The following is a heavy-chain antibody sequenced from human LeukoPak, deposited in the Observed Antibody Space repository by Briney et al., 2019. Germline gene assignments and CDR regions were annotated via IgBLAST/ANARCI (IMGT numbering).Heavy chain of an antibody. Sequence: SGVSLRLSCAASGFIVSSKYMSWVRQSPGKGLECVSVIYSGGSTYYADSVKGRFTISRDKSKNTLFLQMNSLRAEDTAVYYCARGVHDFWSGFYFDYWGQGTLVTVSS. V-gene: IGHV3-66*02. J-gene: IGHJ4*02. D-gene: IGHD3-3*01. CDR1: GFIVSSKY. CDR2: IYSGGST. CDR3: ARGVHDFWSGFYFDY.